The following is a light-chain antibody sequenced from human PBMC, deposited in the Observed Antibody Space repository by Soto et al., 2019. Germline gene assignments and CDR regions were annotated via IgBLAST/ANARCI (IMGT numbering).Light chain of an antibody. CDR3: QQYNNWPPGT. J-gene: IGKJ1*01. CDR2: GAS. Sequence: EIVMTQSPATLSVSPGGRATLSCRASQSVSSNLAWYQQKPGQAPRLLIYGASTRATGIPARFSGSGSGTEFTLTISSLQSEDFAVYYCQQYNNWPPGTFGQGTKVVIK. V-gene: IGKV3-15*01. CDR1: QSVSSN.